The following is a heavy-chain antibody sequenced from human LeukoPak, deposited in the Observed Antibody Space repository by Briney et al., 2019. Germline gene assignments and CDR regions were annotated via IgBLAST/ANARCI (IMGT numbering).Heavy chain of an antibody. Sequence: ASVKVSCKASGGTFSSYAISWVRQAPGQGLEWMGGIIPIFGTANYAQKFQGRVTITTDESTSTAYMELSSLRSEDTAVFFCAREKRGGLSGSLGGLFASYYTYYYMDVWGRGTTVTVSS. CDR1: GGTFSSYA. V-gene: IGHV1-69*05. J-gene: IGHJ6*03. CDR3: AREKRGGLSGSLGGLFASYYTYYYMDV. CDR2: IIPIFGTA. D-gene: IGHD1-26*01.